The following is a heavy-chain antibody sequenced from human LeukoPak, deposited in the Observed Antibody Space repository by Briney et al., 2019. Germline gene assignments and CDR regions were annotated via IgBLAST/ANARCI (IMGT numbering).Heavy chain of an antibody. CDR3: ARGRTYIAAAGGVDFDY. J-gene: IGHJ4*02. Sequence: ASVKVSCKASGYTFTSYDINWVRQATGQGLEWMGWMNPNSGNTGYAQKFQGRVTMTRNTSISTAYMELSSLRSEDTAVYYCARGRTYIAAAGGVDFDYWGQGTLVTVS. V-gene: IGHV1-8*01. CDR2: MNPNSGNT. CDR1: GYTFTSYD. D-gene: IGHD6-13*01.